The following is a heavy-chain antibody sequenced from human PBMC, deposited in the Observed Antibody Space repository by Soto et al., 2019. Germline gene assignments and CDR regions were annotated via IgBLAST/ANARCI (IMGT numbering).Heavy chain of an antibody. CDR1: GFTFSSYW. CDR2: INSDGSTT. Sequence: EVQLVESGGGLVQPGGSLRLSCAASGFTFSSYWMLWVRQAPGKWLVWVSRINSDGSTTSYADSVKGRFTISRDNAKNTLYLQMNRLRAEDTAVYYCARVNPGYSYVNYWGQGTLVTVSS. CDR3: ARVNPGYSYVNY. V-gene: IGHV3-74*01. D-gene: IGHD5-18*01. J-gene: IGHJ4*02.